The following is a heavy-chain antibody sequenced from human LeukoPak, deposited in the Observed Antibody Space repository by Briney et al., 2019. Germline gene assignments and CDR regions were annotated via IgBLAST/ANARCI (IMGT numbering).Heavy chain of an antibody. J-gene: IGHJ4*02. V-gene: IGHV3-48*03. CDR3: ARVRGGGFRTADS. CDR2: LSSSGSAF. D-gene: IGHD1-14*01. CDR1: GFAFRSYE. Sequence: GGSLRLSCEDSGFAFRSYEMNWVRQAPGKGLEWIAYLSSSGSAFSYADSVKGRFTIARDNAKNSVYLEMNSLRADDTAVYYCARVRGGGFRTADSWGQGTLVTVSS.